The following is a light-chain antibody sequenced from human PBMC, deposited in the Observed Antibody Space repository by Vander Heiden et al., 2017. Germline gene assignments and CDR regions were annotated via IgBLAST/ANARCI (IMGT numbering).Light chain of an antibody. J-gene: IGKJ1*01. CDR1: QSVLYSSNNKNY. CDR3: QQDYSTPQT. Sequence: DIMLTQFPDSLAVSLGERATINCMSSQSVLYSSNNKNYLAWYQQKPGQPPKLLIYWASTRESGVPDRFSGSGSGTDFTLTISSLQAEDVAVYYCQQDYSTPQTFGQGTKVEIK. V-gene: IGKV4-1*01. CDR2: WAS.